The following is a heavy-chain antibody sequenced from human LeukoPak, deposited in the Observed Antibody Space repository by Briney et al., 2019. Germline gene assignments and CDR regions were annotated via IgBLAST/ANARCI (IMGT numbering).Heavy chain of an antibody. CDR1: GFTFSNYA. CDR2: IKQDGSEK. V-gene: IGHV3-7*01. D-gene: IGHD3-9*01. CDR3: ARDSDDILTGCVGYYYYYYMDV. Sequence: PGGSLRLSCAASGFTFSNYAMHWVRQAPGKGLEWVANIKQDGSEKYYVDSVKGRFTISRDNAKNSLYLQMNSLRAEDTAVYYCARDSDDILTGCVGYYYYYYMDVWGKGTTVTISS. J-gene: IGHJ6*03.